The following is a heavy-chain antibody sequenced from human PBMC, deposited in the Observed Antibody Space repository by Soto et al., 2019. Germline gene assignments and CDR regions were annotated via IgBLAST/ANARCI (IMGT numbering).Heavy chain of an antibody. CDR1: GFTFSSYA. J-gene: IGHJ5*02. D-gene: IGHD5-12*01. CDR3: AKTPTMPKWFDP. Sequence: PGGSLRLSCAASGFTFSSYAISWVRQAPLKVLEWVSAVSVSFGSTYYAESVKGLFGISRDDSKRSLYLQMNILRADDTAVYYCAKTPTMPKWFDPWGQGTLVTVSS. CDR2: VSVSFGST. V-gene: IGHV3-23*01.